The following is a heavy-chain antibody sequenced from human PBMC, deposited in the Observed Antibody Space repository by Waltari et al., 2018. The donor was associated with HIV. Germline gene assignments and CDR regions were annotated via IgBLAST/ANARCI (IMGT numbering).Heavy chain of an antibody. Sequence: QLQESCPALVKPSETLSLSCSVSGVPLTSKNYYWGWVRQSPGKRLDWIASVYYGGKTYNNPSLKSRLSLSLDTSKNRLSLNVTSVTAADTAVYYCARHSGPYVHFFDLWGRGTLVTVTS. CDR2: VYYGGKT. V-gene: IGHV4-39*01. D-gene: IGHD3-16*01. CDR1: GVPLTSKNYY. J-gene: IGHJ2*01. CDR3: ARHSGPYVHFFDL.